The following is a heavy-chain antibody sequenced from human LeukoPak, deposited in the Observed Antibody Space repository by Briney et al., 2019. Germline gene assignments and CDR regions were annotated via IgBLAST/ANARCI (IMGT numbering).Heavy chain of an antibody. CDR1: GGSFSGYY. CDR3: ARPYCSSTSCYDWNDY. Sequence: SETLSLTCAVYGGSFSGYYWSWIRQPPGKGLEWIGEINHSGSTNYNPSLKSRVTISVDTSKNQFSLKLSSVTAADTAVYCCARPYCSSTSCYDWNDYWGQGTLVTVSS. V-gene: IGHV4-34*01. J-gene: IGHJ4*02. D-gene: IGHD2-2*01. CDR2: INHSGST.